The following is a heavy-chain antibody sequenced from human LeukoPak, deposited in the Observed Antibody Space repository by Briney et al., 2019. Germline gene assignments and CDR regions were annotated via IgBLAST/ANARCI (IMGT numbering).Heavy chain of an antibody. CDR1: GFTFSSYG. J-gene: IGHJ3*02. Sequence: QPGGSLRLSCAASGFTFSSYGMSWVRQAPGKGLVWVSYISSSDSNIYYADSVKGRFTISRDNAKNSLYLQMNSLRAEDTAMYYCARYPQGVGATRFAFDIWGQGTMVTVSS. D-gene: IGHD1-26*01. CDR3: ARYPQGVGATRFAFDI. CDR2: ISSSDSNI. V-gene: IGHV3-48*04.